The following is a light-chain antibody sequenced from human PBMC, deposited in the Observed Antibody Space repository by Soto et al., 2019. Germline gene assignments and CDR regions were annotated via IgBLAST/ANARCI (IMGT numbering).Light chain of an antibody. CDR2: DVS. V-gene: IGLV2-14*01. Sequence: QSVLTRPASVSGSPGQSITISCTGTSSDVGGYSYVSWYQQHPGKAPKLMIYDVSNRPSGVSNRFSGSKSGNTASLTISGLQAEDEADYYCSSYTSSSTLEVFGGGTQLTVL. CDR1: SSDVGGYSY. J-gene: IGLJ3*02. CDR3: SSYTSSSTLEV.